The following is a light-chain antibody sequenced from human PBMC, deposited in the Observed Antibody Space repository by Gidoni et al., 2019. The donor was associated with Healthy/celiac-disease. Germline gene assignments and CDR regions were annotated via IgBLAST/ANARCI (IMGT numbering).Light chain of an antibody. CDR1: SSDVGSYNL. J-gene: IGLJ1*01. CDR2: EVS. CDR3: CSYAGSSTYV. V-gene: IGLV2-23*02. Sequence: QSALTQPASVSGSPGQSLPISCTGTSSDVGSYNLVTWYQQHPVKAPKLMIYEVSKRPSGVSNRFSGSKSGNTASLTISGLQAEDEADYYCCSYAGSSTYVFGTGTKVTVL.